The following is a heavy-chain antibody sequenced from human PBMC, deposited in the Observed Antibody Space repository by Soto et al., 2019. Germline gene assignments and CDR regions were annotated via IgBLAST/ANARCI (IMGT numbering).Heavy chain of an antibody. D-gene: IGHD3-9*01. J-gene: IGHJ4*02. CDR3: GSLEGLATISYYFDY. CDR1: GGSVSSSSYY. Sequence: QLQLQESGPGLVKPSETLSLTCTVSGGSVSSSSYYWGWVRQPPGKGLEWIGSVYYSGSTYYNPSLESRFTISVDKSKNQFSLKLMSLSAADTAVYYCGSLEGLATISYYFDYWGQGALVTVSS. CDR2: VYYSGST. V-gene: IGHV4-39*01.